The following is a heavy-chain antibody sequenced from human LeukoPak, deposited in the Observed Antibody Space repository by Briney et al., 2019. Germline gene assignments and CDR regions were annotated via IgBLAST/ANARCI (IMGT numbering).Heavy chain of an antibody. J-gene: IGHJ3*02. CDR2: IKQDGSEK. V-gene: IGHV3-7*03. Sequence: GGSLRLSCAASGFTFSSYAMSWVRQAPGKGLEWVANIKQDGSEKYYVDSVKGRFTISRDNAKNSLYLQMNSLRAEDTAVYYCARDGYSSSWYPLDAFDIWGQGTMVTVSS. CDR3: ARDGYSSSWYPLDAFDI. D-gene: IGHD6-13*01. CDR1: GFTFSSYA.